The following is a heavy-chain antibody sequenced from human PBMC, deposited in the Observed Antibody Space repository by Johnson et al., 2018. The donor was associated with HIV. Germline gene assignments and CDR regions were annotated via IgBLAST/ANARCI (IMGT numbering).Heavy chain of an antibody. D-gene: IGHD2-21*01. CDR3: VREESILVVIAVQAFDI. J-gene: IGHJ3*02. CDR1: GFTVSRNY. Sequence: VQLVESGGGLIQPGGSLRLSCAASGFTVSRNYMSWVRQAPGKGLEWVSVIYSGGSTYYADSVTGRFTISRDNSKNTLFLQMKSLRAEDTAVYYCVREESILVVIAVQAFDIWGPGTLVSVSS. V-gene: IGHV3-66*03. CDR2: IYSGGST.